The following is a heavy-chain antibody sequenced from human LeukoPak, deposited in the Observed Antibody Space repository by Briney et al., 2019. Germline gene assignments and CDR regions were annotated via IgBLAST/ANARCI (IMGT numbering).Heavy chain of an antibody. Sequence: GGSLRLSCAGSGFTFSTSAMNWVRQVPGKGLEWVSSIDYDGSHIYYSASVKGRFSISRDNARDSVYLQMDSLRAEDTAVYYCARDPERYLRSGHYDYWGQGTLVIVSS. CDR2: IDYDGSHI. V-gene: IGHV3-21*01. CDR1: GFTFSTSA. D-gene: IGHD3-10*02. J-gene: IGHJ4*02. CDR3: ARDPERYLRSGHYDY.